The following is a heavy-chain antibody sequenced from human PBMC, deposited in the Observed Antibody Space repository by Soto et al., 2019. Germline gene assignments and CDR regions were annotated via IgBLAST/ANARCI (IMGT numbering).Heavy chain of an antibody. Sequence: EVQLLESGGGLVQPGGSLRLSCAASGFTFSSYAMSWVRQAPGKGLEWVSAISGSGGSTYYADSVKGRFTISRDNSKNTLYLQMNSLRAEDTAVYYCAKEIHPQWLVVGDFDYWGQGTLVTVSS. CDR1: GFTFSSYA. CDR2: ISGSGGST. D-gene: IGHD6-19*01. V-gene: IGHV3-23*01. CDR3: AKEIHPQWLVVGDFDY. J-gene: IGHJ4*02.